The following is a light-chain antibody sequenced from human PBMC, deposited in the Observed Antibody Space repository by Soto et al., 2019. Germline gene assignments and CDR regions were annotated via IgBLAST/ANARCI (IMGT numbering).Light chain of an antibody. J-gene: IGKJ1*01. CDR1: QRISSY. V-gene: IGKV1-39*01. CDR3: QLPDKTLQT. Sequence: RASQRISSYLNWYQQKPGKAPKLLIYTASSLQSGVPSRFSVSRTGPHTTLTISNLQPEESPTHSIQLPDKTLQTFAQGTKVDIK. CDR2: TAS.